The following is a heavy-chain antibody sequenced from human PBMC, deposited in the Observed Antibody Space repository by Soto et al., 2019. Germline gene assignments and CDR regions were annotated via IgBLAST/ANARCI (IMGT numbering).Heavy chain of an antibody. CDR2: IWYDGSNK. V-gene: IGHV3-33*01. D-gene: IGHD3-22*01. J-gene: IGHJ4*01. CDR3: ARARESYYASSGAIDY. CDR1: GFTFSSYG. Sequence: GGALRVSCAASGFTFSSYGMHWVRQAPGKGLEWVAVIWYDGSNKYYADSVKGRFTISRDNSKNTLYLQMNSLRAEDTAVYYCARARESYYASSGAIDYWGHGTLVTVSS.